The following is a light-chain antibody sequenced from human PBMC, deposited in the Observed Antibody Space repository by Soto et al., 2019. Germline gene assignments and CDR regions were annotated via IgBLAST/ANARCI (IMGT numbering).Light chain of an antibody. J-gene: IGKJ1*01. CDR2: GAI. V-gene: IGKV3-15*01. CDR1: QSVSSN. CDR3: QQYNNWPWT. Sequence: EIVMTQSPATLSVSPGGRATLSCRASQSVSSNLAWYQQRPGQAPRLLIYGAITRATGFPARFSGSGSGTEFTLTISSLQSEDFAIYYCQQYNNWPWTFGQGTKVEIK.